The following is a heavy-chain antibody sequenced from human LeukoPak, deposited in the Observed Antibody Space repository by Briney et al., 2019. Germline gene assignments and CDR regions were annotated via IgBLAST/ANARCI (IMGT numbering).Heavy chain of an antibody. D-gene: IGHD1-14*01. CDR1: GGSISSYY. V-gene: IGHV4-59*01. Sequence: PETLSLTCTVSGGSISSYYWSWIRQPPGKGLEWIGYIYYSGSTNYNPSLKSRVTISVDTSKNQFSLKLSSVTAADTAVYYCARVRMLGRGAFDIWGQGTMVTVSS. CDR2: IYYSGST. J-gene: IGHJ3*02. CDR3: ARVRMLGRGAFDI.